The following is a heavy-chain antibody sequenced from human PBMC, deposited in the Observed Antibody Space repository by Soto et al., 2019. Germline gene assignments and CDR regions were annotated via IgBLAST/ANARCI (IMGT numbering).Heavy chain of an antibody. V-gene: IGHV1-69*12. Sequence: QVQLVQSGAEVKKPGSSVKVSCKASGGTFSSYAISWVRQAPGQGLEWMGGIIPIFGTANYAQKFQGRVTITEDESTSTAYMELSSLRSEDTAVYYCARGTQCISTSCLYYYYGMDVWGQGTTVTVSS. CDR1: GGTFSSYA. D-gene: IGHD2-2*01. J-gene: IGHJ6*02. CDR2: IIPIFGTA. CDR3: ARGTQCISTSCLYYYYGMDV.